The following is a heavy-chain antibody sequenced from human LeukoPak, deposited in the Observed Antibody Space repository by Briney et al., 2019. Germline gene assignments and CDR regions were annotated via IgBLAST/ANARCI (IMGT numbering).Heavy chain of an antibody. D-gene: IGHD3-3*01. CDR3: ARLRFDFWSGYTHPYFDY. CDR2: IYYSGST. Sequence: SETLSLTCTVSGGSISSGDYYWSWIRQPPGKGLEWIGYIYYSGSTYYNPSLKSRVTISVDTSKNQFSLKLSSVAATDTAVYFCARLRFDFWSGYTHPYFDYWGQGTLVTVSS. J-gene: IGHJ4*02. V-gene: IGHV4-30-4*08. CDR1: GGSISSGDYY.